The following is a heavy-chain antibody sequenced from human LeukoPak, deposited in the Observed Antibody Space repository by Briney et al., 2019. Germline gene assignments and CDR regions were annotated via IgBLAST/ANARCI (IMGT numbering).Heavy chain of an antibody. CDR1: GGSFSGYY. V-gene: IGHV4-34*01. J-gene: IGHJ4*02. Sequence: PSETLSLTCAVYGGSFSGYYWSWIRQPPGKGLEWIGEINHSGSTNYNPSLQGRVTISVDTSKNQFSLKLSSVTAADTAVYYCALAAAGTRGGIDYWGQGTLVIVSA. D-gene: IGHD6-13*01. CDR3: ALAAAGTRGGIDY. CDR2: INHSGST.